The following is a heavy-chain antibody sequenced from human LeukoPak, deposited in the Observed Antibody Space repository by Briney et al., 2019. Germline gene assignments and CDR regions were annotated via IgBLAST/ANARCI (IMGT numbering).Heavy chain of an antibody. CDR1: GYTFTSYA. D-gene: IGHD1-26*01. V-gene: IGHV1-3*01. Sequence: ASVKVSCKASGYTFTSYAMHWVRQAPGQRLEWMGRINAGNGNTKYSQKFQGRVTITRDTSANTAYMELSSLRSEDTAVYYCARVPPPIASGSSSNYYGEWFDPWGQGTLVTVSS. J-gene: IGHJ5*02. CDR2: INAGNGNT. CDR3: ARVPPPIASGSSSNYYGEWFDP.